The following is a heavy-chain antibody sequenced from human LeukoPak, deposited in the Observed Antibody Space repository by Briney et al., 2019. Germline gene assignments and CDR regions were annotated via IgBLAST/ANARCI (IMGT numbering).Heavy chain of an antibody. CDR1: GGTFSSYV. J-gene: IGHJ4*02. Sequence: SVKVSCKASGGTFSSYVISWVRQAPGQGLEWMGRIIPILGIANYAQKFQGRVTITADKSTSTAYMELSSLRSEDTAVYYCAREHSRIVVVIANTALDYWGQGTLVTVSS. CDR2: IIPILGIA. V-gene: IGHV1-69*04. D-gene: IGHD2-21*01. CDR3: AREHSRIVVVIANTALDY.